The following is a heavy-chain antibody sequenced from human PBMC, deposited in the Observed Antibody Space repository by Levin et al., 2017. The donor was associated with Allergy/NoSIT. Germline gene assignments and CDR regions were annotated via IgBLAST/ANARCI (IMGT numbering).Heavy chain of an antibody. Sequence: RSQTLSLTCSVSGDSISSCSYYWGWIRQAPGKGLEWIGSFYCGGGIYYNPSLKSRLTISLDTSKNQFSLKLSSVTAADTAVYYCASYFSWWGQGALITVSS. J-gene: IGHJ4*02. CDR3: ASYFSW. D-gene: IGHD2-15*01. CDR2: FYCGGGI. CDR1: GDSISSCSYY. V-gene: IGHV4-39*07.